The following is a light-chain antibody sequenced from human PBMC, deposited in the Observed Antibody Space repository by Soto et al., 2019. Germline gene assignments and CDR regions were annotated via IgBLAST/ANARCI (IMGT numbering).Light chain of an antibody. J-gene: IGKJ4*01. V-gene: IGKV3-15*01. CDR3: QQYNNWPPLT. CDR1: QSVSSN. CDR2: GAS. Sequence: EIVMTQSPAPLSVSPGERATLSCRASQSVSSNLAWYQQKPGQAPRLLIYGASTRATGIPARFSGSGSWTEFSLTISSLPSEDFAVYYCQQYNNWPPLTFGGGTKVEIK.